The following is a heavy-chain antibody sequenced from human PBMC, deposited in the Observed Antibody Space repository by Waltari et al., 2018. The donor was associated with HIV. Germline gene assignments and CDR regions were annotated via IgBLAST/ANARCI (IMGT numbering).Heavy chain of an antibody. CDR2: VYNSGTT. V-gene: IGHV4-59*01. D-gene: IGHD2-21*01. J-gene: IGHJ6*02. CDR1: GGSISSYY. Sequence: QVQLQESGPGLVKPSETLSLTCTVSGGSISSYYWSWIRQPPGKGLEWIGCVYNSGTTNYNPFLKSRVTISVDTSKNQFSLKLSSVTAADTAVYYCARGRRVNGYYYYGMDVWGQGTTVTVSS. CDR3: ARGRRVNGYYYYGMDV.